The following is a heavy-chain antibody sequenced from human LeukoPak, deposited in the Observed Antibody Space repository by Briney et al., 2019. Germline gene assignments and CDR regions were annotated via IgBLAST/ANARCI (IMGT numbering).Heavy chain of an antibody. CDR2: ISTFNGNT. D-gene: IGHD1-1*01. Sequence: VASVKVSCKASGYAFTNYGVGWLRLAPGQGLQWLGWISTFNGNTNYAQIVQDRVTMTTDTSTNTANLELRSLRSDDTAVYYCARRHLIGNGYFDHWGQGTLVTVSS. J-gene: IGHJ4*02. V-gene: IGHV1-18*01. CDR1: GYAFTNYG. CDR3: ARRHLIGNGYFDH.